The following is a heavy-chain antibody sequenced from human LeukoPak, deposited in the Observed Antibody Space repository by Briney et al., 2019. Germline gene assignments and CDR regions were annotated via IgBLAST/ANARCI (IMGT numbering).Heavy chain of an antibody. Sequence: SETLSLTCTVSGYSISSGYYWSWIRQPPGKGLEWIGYIYYRVTSDYNPSLKSRVTMSVDMSTRQISLKLSSVTAADTAVYYCARAVGGDGAGSLWGPGTLVTVSS. D-gene: IGHD3-10*01. V-gene: IGHV4-61*01. J-gene: IGHJ4*02. CDR3: ARAVGGDGAGSL. CDR2: IYYRVTS. CDR1: GYSISSGYY.